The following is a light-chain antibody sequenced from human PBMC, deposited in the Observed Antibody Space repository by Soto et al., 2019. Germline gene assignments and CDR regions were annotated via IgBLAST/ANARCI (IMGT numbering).Light chain of an antibody. Sequence: QSALTQPRSVSGSPGQSVTISCTGTSSDVGGYNYVSWYQQHPGKAPKLIIYDVSKRPSGVPDRFSGSKSGNTASLTISGLQAADEPDHYCCSSAGTYTSVFGSATKLTAL. CDR1: SSDVGGYNY. J-gene: IGLJ3*02. CDR2: DVS. CDR3: CSSAGTYTSV. V-gene: IGLV2-11*01.